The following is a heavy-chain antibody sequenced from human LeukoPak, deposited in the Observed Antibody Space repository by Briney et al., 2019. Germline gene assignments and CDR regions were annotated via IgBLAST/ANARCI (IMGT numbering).Heavy chain of an antibody. Sequence: GGSLRLSYAASGFTFSSSAMSWVRQVPGKGLEWVSGISASGGSTYYADSVKGRFSISRDNAKNTLYLQMNSLRVEDTAVYYCARGRPHGNDYWGQGTLVTVSS. V-gene: IGHV3-23*01. CDR3: ARGRPHGNDY. J-gene: IGHJ4*02. CDR2: ISASGGST. D-gene: IGHD4-23*01. CDR1: GFTFSSSA.